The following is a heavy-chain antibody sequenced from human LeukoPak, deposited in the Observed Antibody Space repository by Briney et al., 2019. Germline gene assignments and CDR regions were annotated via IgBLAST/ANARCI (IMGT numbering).Heavy chain of an antibody. CDR3: ASETGYFDCLVSPLYYYYGMDV. V-gene: IGHV3-23*01. J-gene: IGHJ6*04. Sequence: GGSLRLSCAASGFTFSSYAMSWVRQAPGKGLEWVSAISGSGGSTYYADSVKGRFTISRDNSKNTLYLQMNSLRAEDTAVYYCASETGYFDCLVSPLYYYYGMDVWGKGTTVTVSS. D-gene: IGHD3-9*01. CDR2: ISGSGGST. CDR1: GFTFSSYA.